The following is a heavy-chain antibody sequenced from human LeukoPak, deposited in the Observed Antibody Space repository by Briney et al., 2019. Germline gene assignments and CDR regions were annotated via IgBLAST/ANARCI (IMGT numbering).Heavy chain of an antibody. J-gene: IGHJ2*01. Sequence: PGGSLRLSCAASGFTFSSYSMNWVRQAPGKGLEWVSSISSSSSYIYYADSVKGRFTISRDNAKNSLYLQMNSLRAEDTAVYYCASVMPPGYWYFDLWGRGTLVTVSS. CDR3: ASVMPPGYWYFDL. D-gene: IGHD2-2*01. CDR2: ISSSSSYI. CDR1: GFTFSSYS. V-gene: IGHV3-21*01.